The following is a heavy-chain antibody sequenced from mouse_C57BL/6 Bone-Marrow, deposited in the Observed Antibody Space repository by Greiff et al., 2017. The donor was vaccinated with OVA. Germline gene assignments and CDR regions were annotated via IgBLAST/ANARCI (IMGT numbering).Heavy chain of an antibody. Sequence: DVQLVESGGGLVQPGGSLKLSCAASGFTFSDYGMAWVRQAPRKGPEWVAFISNLAYSIYYADTVKGRFTISRENAKNTLYLEMSSLRSEDTAMYYCASYSEDYYAMDYWGQGTSVTVSS. CDR3: ASYSEDYYAMDY. J-gene: IGHJ4*01. D-gene: IGHD2-12*01. CDR2: ISNLAYSI. V-gene: IGHV5-15*01. CDR1: GFTFSDYG.